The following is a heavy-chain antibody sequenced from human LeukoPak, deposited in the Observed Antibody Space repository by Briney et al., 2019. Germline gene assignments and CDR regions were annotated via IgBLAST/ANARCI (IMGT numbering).Heavy chain of an antibody. CDR2: IIPIFGTA. D-gene: IGHD5-12*01. CDR3: ARGPFVGYSGYDYVDY. Sequence: VASVKVSCKASGGTFSSYAISWVRQARGQGLEWMGGIIPIFGTANYAQKFQGRVTITTDESTSTAYMELSSLRSEDTAVYYCARGPFVGYSGYDYVDYWGQGTLVTVSS. V-gene: IGHV1-69*05. CDR1: GGTFSSYA. J-gene: IGHJ4*02.